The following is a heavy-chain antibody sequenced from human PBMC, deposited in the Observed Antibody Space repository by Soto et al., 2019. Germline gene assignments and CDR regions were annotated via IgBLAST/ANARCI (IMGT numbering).Heavy chain of an antibody. CDR2: ISFDGTNE. CDR1: GFTFRSYA. D-gene: IGHD6-6*01. CDR3: ARDESRGQLFDAFDI. V-gene: IGHV3-30-3*01. Sequence: GGSLRLSCAAFGFTFRSYAIHWVRQAPGKGLEWVAVISFDGTNEYYADSVKGRFSISRDNSKNTVFLQMNSLRTDDTAVYYCARDESRGQLFDAFDIWGQGTMVTVSS. J-gene: IGHJ3*02.